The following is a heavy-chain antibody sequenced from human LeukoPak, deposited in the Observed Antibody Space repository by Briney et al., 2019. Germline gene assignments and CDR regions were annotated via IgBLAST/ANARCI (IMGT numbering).Heavy chain of an antibody. CDR1: GGTFSSYA. CDR3: ARARSQLGYCSSTSCFGWFDP. Sequence: SVTVSCKASGGTFSSYAISWVRQAPGQGLEWMGGIIPIFGTANYAQKFQGRVTITADESTSTAYMELSSLRSEDTAAYYCARARSQLGYCSSTSCFGWFDPWGQGTLVTVSS. V-gene: IGHV1-69*13. CDR2: IIPIFGTA. D-gene: IGHD2-2*01. J-gene: IGHJ5*02.